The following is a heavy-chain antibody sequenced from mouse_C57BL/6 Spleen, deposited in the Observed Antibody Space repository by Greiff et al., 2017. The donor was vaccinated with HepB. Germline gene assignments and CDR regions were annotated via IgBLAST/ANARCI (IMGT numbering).Heavy chain of an antibody. CDR1: GFTFSDCY. V-gene: IGHV5-16*01. D-gene: IGHD6-1*01. CDR3: ARSLYYAMDY. CDR2: INYDGSST. J-gene: IGHJ4*01. Sequence: EVQLVESEGGLVQPGSSMKLSCTASGFTFSDCYMAWVRQVPEKGLEWVANINYDGSSTYYLDSLKSRFIISRDNAKNILYLQMSSLKSEDTATYYCARSLYYAMDYWGQGTSVTVSS.